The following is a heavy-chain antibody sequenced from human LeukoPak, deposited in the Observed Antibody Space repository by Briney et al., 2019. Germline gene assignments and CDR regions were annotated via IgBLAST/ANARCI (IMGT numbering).Heavy chain of an antibody. CDR3: ARGHRVRGVPGWFDP. J-gene: IGHJ5*02. D-gene: IGHD3-10*01. CDR2: IYYTGST. V-gene: IGHV4-59*01. Sequence: SETLSLTCTVSGGSISNYYWNWIRQPPGKGLEFIGYIYYTGSTNYNPSLKSRVTISADTSKNQFSLNLTSVTAADTAVYYCARGHRVRGVPGWFDPWGQGTLVTVSS. CDR1: GGSISNYY.